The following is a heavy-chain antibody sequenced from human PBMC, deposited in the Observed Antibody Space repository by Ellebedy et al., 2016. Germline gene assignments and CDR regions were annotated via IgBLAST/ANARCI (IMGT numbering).Heavy chain of an antibody. D-gene: IGHD3-10*01. V-gene: IGHV4-30-2*01. CDR2: IYHSGST. Sequence: SETLSLXXAVSGGSISSGGYSWSWIRQPPGKGLEWIGYIYHSGSTYYNPSLKSRVTISVDRSKNQFSLKLSSVTAADTAVYYCARGGQYVSGRGAFDIWGQGTMVTVSS. CDR3: ARGGQYVSGRGAFDI. CDR1: GGSISSGGYS. J-gene: IGHJ3*02.